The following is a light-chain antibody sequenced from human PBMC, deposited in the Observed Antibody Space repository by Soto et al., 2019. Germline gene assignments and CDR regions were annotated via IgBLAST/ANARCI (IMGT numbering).Light chain of an antibody. J-gene: IGKJ4*01. Sequence: MTQSPSSLSASVGDRVTITCRASLPISNYLAWYQHEPGQAPRLLISGASTGATGIPARFSGSGSGTEFTLTISSLQSEDCAIYYCQQYHTWPITFGGGTKV. CDR3: QQYHTWPIT. CDR1: LPISNY. V-gene: IGKV3-15*01. CDR2: GAS.